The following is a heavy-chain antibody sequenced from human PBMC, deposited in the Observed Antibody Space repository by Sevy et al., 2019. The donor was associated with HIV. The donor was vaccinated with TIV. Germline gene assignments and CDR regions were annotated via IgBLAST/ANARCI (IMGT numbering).Heavy chain of an antibody. CDR2: ISFAGSSK. CDR3: AKESGSYYDFGSVHDAFGV. V-gene: IGHV3-30*18. J-gene: IGHJ3*01. D-gene: IGHD3-3*01. CDR1: GFNFSSYG. Sequence: GGSLRLSCEGSGFNFSSYGMHWVRQAPGKGLEWVAIISFAGSSKYYADSVKGRFTISRDNSKNTLYLQINSLRAEDTAVYYCAKESGSYYDFGSVHDAFGVWGQGTMVTVSS.